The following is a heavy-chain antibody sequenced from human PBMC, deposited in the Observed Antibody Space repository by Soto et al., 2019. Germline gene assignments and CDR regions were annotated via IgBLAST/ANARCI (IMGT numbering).Heavy chain of an antibody. J-gene: IGHJ4*02. Sequence: GGSLRLSCAASGFPFSIYTRSWVRQAPGKGLEWVSAISGSGGSTYYADSVKGRFTISRDDSKNTLYLQMNSLRAEDTAVYYCAKDKPLAFWSGPNYFHYWGQGTLVPLSP. CDR2: ISGSGGST. V-gene: IGHV3-23*01. CDR1: GFPFSIYT. D-gene: IGHD3-3*01. CDR3: AKDKPLAFWSGPNYFHY.